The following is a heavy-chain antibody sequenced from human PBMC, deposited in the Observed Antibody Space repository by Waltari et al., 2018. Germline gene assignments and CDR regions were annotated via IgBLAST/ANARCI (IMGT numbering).Heavy chain of an antibody. Sequence: QVQLQESGPGLVRPSETLSLTCTVSGDSINTYYWSWIRQPPGRGLEWNGYIYYSGSTNYNPSLKSRVTISVDTSKNQFSLRLSSVTAADTAVYYCATGSGNCPDSWGQGTLVTVSS. D-gene: IGHD2-15*01. CDR1: GDSINTYY. V-gene: IGHV4-59*01. J-gene: IGHJ4*02. CDR2: IYYSGST. CDR3: ATGSGNCPDS.